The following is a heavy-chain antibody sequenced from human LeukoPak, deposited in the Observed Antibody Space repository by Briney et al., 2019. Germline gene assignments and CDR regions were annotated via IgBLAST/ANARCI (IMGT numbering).Heavy chain of an antibody. CDR2: ISYDGSNK. V-gene: IGHV3-30*03. D-gene: IGHD3-22*01. CDR1: GFTFSDYY. J-gene: IGHJ4*02. Sequence: GGSLRLSCAASGFTFSDYYMSWIRQAPGKGLEWVAVISYDGSNKYYADSVKGRFTISRDNAKNSLYLQMNSLRAEDTAVYYCARVEYYYDSSGYYSGIDYWGQGTLVTVSS. CDR3: ARVEYYYDSSGYYSGIDY.